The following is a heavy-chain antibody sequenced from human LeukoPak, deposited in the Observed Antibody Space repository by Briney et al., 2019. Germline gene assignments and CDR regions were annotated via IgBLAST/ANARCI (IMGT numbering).Heavy chain of an antibody. CDR3: ARAFPWFDP. J-gene: IGHJ5*02. CDR2: IYHSGST. CDR1: GGSISSGGYS. V-gene: IGHV4-30-2*01. D-gene: IGHD2/OR15-2a*01. Sequence: SQTLSLTCAVSGGSISSGGYSWSWIRQPPGKGLEWIGYIYHSGSTYYNPSLKSRVTISVDGSKNQFSLKLSSVTAADTAVYYCARAFPWFDPWGQGTLVTVSS.